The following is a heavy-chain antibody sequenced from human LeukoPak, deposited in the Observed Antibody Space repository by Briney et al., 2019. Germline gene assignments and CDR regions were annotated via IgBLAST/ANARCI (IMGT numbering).Heavy chain of an antibody. D-gene: IGHD6-6*01. CDR1: GFTFSSYA. V-gene: IGHV3-23*01. CDR3: ARGIAARRGGNWFDP. J-gene: IGHJ5*02. Sequence: GGSLRLSCAASGFTFSSYAMNWVRQAPGKGLEWVSSIRSSGDNTYYADSVKGRFTISRDNSRNTLYLQMNSLRAEDTAVYYCARGIAARRGGNWFDPWGQGTLVTVSS. CDR2: IRSSGDNT.